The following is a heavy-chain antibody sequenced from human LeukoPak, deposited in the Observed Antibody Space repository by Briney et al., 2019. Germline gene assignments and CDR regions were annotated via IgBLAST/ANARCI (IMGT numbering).Heavy chain of an antibody. D-gene: IGHD1-1*01. CDR1: GYTFTSYG. CDR2: ISGSNGNT. V-gene: IGHV1-18*01. Sequence: ASVKVSCKASGYTFTSYGVSWVRQAPGQGLEWMGWISGSNGNTDYAQKLQGRVTMSTDTSTSTAYMEQRSLRSDDTAVYYCARYPLSYSNNWHYYFDYWGQGTLLTVSS. J-gene: IGHJ4*02. CDR3: ARYPLSYSNNWHYYFDY.